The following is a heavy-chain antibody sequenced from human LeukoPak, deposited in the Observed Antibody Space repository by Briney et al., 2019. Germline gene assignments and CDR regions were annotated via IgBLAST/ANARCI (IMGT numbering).Heavy chain of an antibody. D-gene: IGHD1-26*01. CDR2: IYYSGRT. Sequence: PSETLSLTCTVSGGSITSDHWNWIRQPPGKGLEWIGCIYYSGRTYYNPSLKSRVTISVDMSKNQFSLRLTSATAADTAVYYCARDVEGAHFDYWGQGTLVTVSS. CDR3: ARDVEGAHFDY. CDR1: GGSITSDH. V-gene: IGHV4-59*01. J-gene: IGHJ4*02.